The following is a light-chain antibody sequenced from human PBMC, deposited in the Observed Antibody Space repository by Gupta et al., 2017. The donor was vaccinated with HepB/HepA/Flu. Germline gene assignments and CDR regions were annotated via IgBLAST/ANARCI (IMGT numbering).Light chain of an antibody. CDR2: GKN. CDR1: SLRSYY. V-gene: IGLV3-19*01. J-gene: IGLJ1*01. CDR3: NSRDSSGNLEV. Sequence: SSELTQDPAVSVALGQTVRITCQGDSLRSYYASWYQQKPGQAPVLVIYGKNNRPSGIPDRFAGSSSGNTASLTITGAQAEDEADYYGNSRDSSGNLEVFGTGTKVTVL.